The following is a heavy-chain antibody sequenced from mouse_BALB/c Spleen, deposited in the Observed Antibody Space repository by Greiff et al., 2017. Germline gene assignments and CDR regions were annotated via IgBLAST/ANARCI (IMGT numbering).Heavy chain of an antibody. CDR1: GFTFSSYY. J-gene: IGHJ1*01. CDR3: ARHTGTPGWYFDV. CDR2: INSNGGST. D-gene: IGHD4-1*01. V-gene: IGHV5-6-2*01. Sequence: EVQVVESGGGLVKLGGSLKLSCAASGFTFSSYYMSWVRQTPEKRLELVAAINSNGGSTYYPDTVKGRFTISRDNAKNTLYLQMSSLKSEDTALYYCARHTGTPGWYFDVWGAGTTVTVSS.